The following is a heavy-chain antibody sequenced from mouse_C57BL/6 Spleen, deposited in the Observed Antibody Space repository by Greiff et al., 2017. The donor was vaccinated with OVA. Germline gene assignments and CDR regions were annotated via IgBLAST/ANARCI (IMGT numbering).Heavy chain of an antibody. CDR1: GFTFSNYW. Sequence: EVMLVESGGGLVQPGGSMKLSCVASGFTFSNYWMNWVRQSPEKGLEWVAQIRLKSDNYATHYAESVKGRFTISRDDSKSSVYLQMNNLRAEDTGIYYCTPYGNYYFDYWGQGTTLTVSS. CDR3: TPYGNYYFDY. D-gene: IGHD2-1*01. CDR2: IRLKSDNYAT. J-gene: IGHJ2*01. V-gene: IGHV6-3*01.